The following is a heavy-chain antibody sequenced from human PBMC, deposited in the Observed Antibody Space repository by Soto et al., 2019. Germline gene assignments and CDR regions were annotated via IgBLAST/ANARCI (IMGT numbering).Heavy chain of an antibody. CDR2: IYPSGTT. CDR1: GASITSGGYP. V-gene: IGHV4-30-2*01. Sequence: QVQLQESGSGLVKPSQTLSLTCTVSGASITSGGYPWGWSRQPPGKGLEWIGYIYPSGTTYYNPSLTSRVTLSIEDSKNQFSLRLSSVTAADTAFYYCARGDWGSSAHYWGRGILVTVSS. CDR3: ARGDWGSSAHY. D-gene: IGHD7-27*01. J-gene: IGHJ4*02.